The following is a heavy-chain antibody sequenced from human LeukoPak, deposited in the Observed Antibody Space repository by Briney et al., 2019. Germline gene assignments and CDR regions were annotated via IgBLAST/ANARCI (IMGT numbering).Heavy chain of an antibody. Sequence: ASVKVSCKASGGTFSSYAISWVRQAPGQGLEWMGGIIPIFGTANYAQKFQGRVTITADESTSTAYMELSSLRSEDTAVYYCARGVPDPFYYDSRGYVYWGQGTLVTVSS. CDR3: ARGVPDPFYYDSRGYVY. CDR1: GGTFSSYA. J-gene: IGHJ4*02. D-gene: IGHD3-22*01. CDR2: IIPIFGTA. V-gene: IGHV1-69*13.